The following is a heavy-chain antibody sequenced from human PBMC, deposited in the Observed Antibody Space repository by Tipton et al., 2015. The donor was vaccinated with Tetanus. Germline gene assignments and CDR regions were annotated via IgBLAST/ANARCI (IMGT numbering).Heavy chain of an antibody. V-gene: IGHV3-48*02. J-gene: IGHJ4*02. CDR2: ISGSSDSI. CDR3: GRANYDFPKKGPFDS. Sequence: SLRLSCVASGFTFSMFSMNWVRQAPGKGLEWISYISGSSDSIYYADSVKGRFTISRDNGKNSVYLQMKSLRDEDTAVYYCGRANYDFPKKGPFDSWGQGTLVIVSS. D-gene: IGHD3-3*01. CDR1: GFTFSMFS.